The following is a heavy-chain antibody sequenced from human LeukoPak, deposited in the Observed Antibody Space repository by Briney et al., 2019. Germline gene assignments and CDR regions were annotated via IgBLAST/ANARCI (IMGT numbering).Heavy chain of an antibody. CDR1: GFTFSSYA. V-gene: IGHV3-23*01. J-gene: IGHJ4*02. D-gene: IGHD3-22*01. CDR2: ISGSGGST. CDR3: AKRRYDSSGYYSHFDY. Sequence: GGSLRLSCAASGFTFSSYAMHWVRQAPGKGLEWVSAISGSGGSTYYADSVKGRFTISRDNSKNTLYLQMNSLRAEDTAVYYCAKRRYDSSGYYSHFDYWGQGTLVTISS.